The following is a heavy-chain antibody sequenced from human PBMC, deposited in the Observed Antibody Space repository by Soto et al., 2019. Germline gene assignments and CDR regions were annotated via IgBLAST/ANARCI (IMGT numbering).Heavy chain of an antibody. Sequence: ASVKVSCKASGYTFTSYVINWVRQATGQELEWMGWMNPNSGNTGYAQKFQGRVTMTRNTSISTAYMELSSLRSEDTAVYYCARGVLHYDILTGYFVYYYGMDVWGQGTTVTVSS. CDR2: MNPNSGNT. D-gene: IGHD3-9*01. V-gene: IGHV1-8*01. CDR1: GYTFTSYV. CDR3: ARGVLHYDILTGYFVYYYGMDV. J-gene: IGHJ6*02.